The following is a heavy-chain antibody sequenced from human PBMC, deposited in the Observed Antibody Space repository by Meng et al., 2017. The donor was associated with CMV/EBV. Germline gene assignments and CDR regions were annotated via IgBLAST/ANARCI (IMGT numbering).Heavy chain of an antibody. V-gene: IGHV3-7*01. Sequence: GESLKISCAASGFTFSSYWMSWVRQAPGKGLEWVANIKQDGSEKYYVDSVKGRFTISRDNAKNSLYLQMNSLRAEDTAVYYCAREGYCSSTSCYPSDAFDIWGQGTMVTVSS. CDR2: IKQDGSEK. J-gene: IGHJ3*02. CDR1: GFTFSSYW. CDR3: AREGYCSSTSCYPSDAFDI. D-gene: IGHD2-2*01.